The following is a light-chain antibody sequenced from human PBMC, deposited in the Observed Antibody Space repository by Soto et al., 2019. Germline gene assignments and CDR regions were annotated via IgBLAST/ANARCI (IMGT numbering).Light chain of an antibody. CDR2: DVS. CDR1: SSDVGGYNY. CDR3: SSYTSSSTRV. V-gene: IGLV2-14*01. J-gene: IGLJ2*01. Sequence: QSVLTQPASVSGSPGQSITISCTGTSSDVGGYNYVSWYQQHPGKAPKVMIYDVSNWPSGVSNRFSGSKSGNTASLTISGLQAEDEADYYCSSYTSSSTRVFGGGTKLTVL.